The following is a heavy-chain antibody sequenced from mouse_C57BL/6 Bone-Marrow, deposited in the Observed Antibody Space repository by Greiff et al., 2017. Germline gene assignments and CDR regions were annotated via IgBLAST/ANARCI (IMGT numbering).Heavy chain of an antibody. V-gene: IGHV5-4*03. CDR3: ARGDYGNYLAWFAY. CDR2: ISDGGSYT. J-gene: IGHJ3*01. D-gene: IGHD2-1*01. CDR1: GFTFSSYA. Sequence: EVMLVESGGGLVKPGGSLKLSCAASGFTFSSYAMSWVRQTPEKRLEWVATISDGGSYTYYPDNVKGRFTISRDNAKNNLYLQMLHLKSEDTAMYYCARGDYGNYLAWFAYWGQGTLVTVSA.